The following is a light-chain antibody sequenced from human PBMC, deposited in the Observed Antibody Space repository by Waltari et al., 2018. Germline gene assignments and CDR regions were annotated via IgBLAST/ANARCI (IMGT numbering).Light chain of an antibody. CDR3: QQCNSYWAA. CDR1: QSISGW. V-gene: IGKV1-5*01. J-gene: IGKJ1*01. Sequence: DIQMTQSPSTLSASVGDRVTITCRASQSISGWLAWYQQKPGKAPKLLIYDASSLESGVPSRFSGIRSGTEFTLTISSLQPDDFATYYCQQCNSYWAAFGPGTKVEIK. CDR2: DAS.